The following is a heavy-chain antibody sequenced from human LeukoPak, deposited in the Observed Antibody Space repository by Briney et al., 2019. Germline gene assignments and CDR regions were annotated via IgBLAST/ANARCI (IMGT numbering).Heavy chain of an antibody. J-gene: IGHJ6*02. CDR2: ISGSGDST. CDR3: AKVPYSDYGLGRPPSMDA. Sequence: GGSLRLSCAPSGYTFSNYAMSCVRHAPRGGLECVSTISGSGDSTYYTDPEKRRHTISRDNFKNTLHLQMNSLRAEDTALYYCAKVPYSDYGLGRPPSMDAWGQGTTVTVSS. V-gene: IGHV3-23*01. CDR1: GYTFSNYA. D-gene: IGHD3-10*01.